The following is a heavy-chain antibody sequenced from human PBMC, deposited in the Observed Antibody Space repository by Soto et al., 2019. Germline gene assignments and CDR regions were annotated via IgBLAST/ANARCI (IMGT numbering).Heavy chain of an antibody. J-gene: IGHJ4*02. D-gene: IGHD3-3*01. CDR3: ARSGHYDDFYFDF. V-gene: IGHV4-39*01. Sequence: SETLSLTCTVSGGSISSSNYYWGWIRQPPGKGLEWIGSIFYSGYTYYNPSLKSRVTISVDTSKNQFSLKLNSVTAADTAVYYCARSGHYDDFYFDFWGQGALVTVSS. CDR1: GGSISSSNYY. CDR2: IFYSGYT.